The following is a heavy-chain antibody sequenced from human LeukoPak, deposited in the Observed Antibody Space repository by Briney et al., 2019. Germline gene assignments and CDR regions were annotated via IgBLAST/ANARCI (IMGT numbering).Heavy chain of an antibody. Sequence: SETLSLTCTVSGGSISSYYWSWIRQPPGKGLEWIGYIYYSGSTNYNPSLKSRVTISVDTSKNQFSLKLSSVTAADTAVYYCARVPTVTFFDYWGHGTLVTVSS. V-gene: IGHV4-59*12. CDR1: GGSISSYY. CDR2: IYYSGST. J-gene: IGHJ4*01. D-gene: IGHD4-17*01. CDR3: ARVPTVTFFDY.